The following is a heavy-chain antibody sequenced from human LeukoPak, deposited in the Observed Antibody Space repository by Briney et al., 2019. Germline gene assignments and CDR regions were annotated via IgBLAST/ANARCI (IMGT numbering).Heavy chain of an antibody. CDR3: ARDRGWTTFDY. J-gene: IGHJ4*02. D-gene: IGHD3-10*01. Sequence: PGGSVRLSCAASGFAFTDSWMTWVRQPPGKGLEWVANINGDGSTKNYLGSVKGRFTISRDNAKNSLSLQMSSLRAEDTAVYYCARDRGWTTFDYWGLGTLVTVAS. CDR1: GFAFTDSW. CDR2: INGDGSTK. V-gene: IGHV3-7*01.